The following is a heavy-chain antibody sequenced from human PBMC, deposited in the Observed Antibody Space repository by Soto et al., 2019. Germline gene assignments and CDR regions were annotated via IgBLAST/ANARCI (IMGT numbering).Heavy chain of an antibody. V-gene: IGHV3-72*01. CDR1: GFTFSDHY. Sequence: EVQLVESGGGLVQPGGSLRLSCAASGFTFSDHYMDWVRQAPGKGLEWVARSRNRVNSHTTEYAASVKGRFTISRDESKSSLYLQMSSLKIEATAVYYCTRGLLGGAPSYTFHGMDVGGQGTTVTVSS. CDR2: SRNRVNSHTT. CDR3: TRGLLGGAPSYTFHGMDV. D-gene: IGHD1-26*01. J-gene: IGHJ6*01.